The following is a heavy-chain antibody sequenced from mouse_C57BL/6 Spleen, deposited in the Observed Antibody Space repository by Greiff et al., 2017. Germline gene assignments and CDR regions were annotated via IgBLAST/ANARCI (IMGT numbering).Heavy chain of an antibody. Sequence: QVQLQQPGTELVKPGASVKLSCKASGYTFTSYWMHWVKQRPVPGLEWIGNINPSNGGTNYNEKFKSKATLTVDKSSSTAYMQLSSLTSEDSAVYYCARGDYYGSSFDYWGQGTTLTVSS. CDR1: GYTFTSYW. J-gene: IGHJ2*01. CDR3: ARGDYYGSSFDY. CDR2: INPSNGGT. D-gene: IGHD1-1*01. V-gene: IGHV1-53*01.